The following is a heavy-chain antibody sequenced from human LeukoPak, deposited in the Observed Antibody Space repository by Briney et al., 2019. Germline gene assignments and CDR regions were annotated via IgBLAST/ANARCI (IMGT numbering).Heavy chain of an antibody. CDR1: GFTFRSYA. D-gene: IGHD6-13*01. Sequence: GGSLRLSCAASGFTFRSYAMHWVRQAPGKGLEWVAVISYDGSNKYYADSVKGRFTISRDNSKNSLYLQMNSLRAEDTAVYYCAKGLAYSSSWYNYYYYGMDVWGQGTTVTVSS. J-gene: IGHJ6*02. CDR2: ISYDGSNK. CDR3: AKGLAYSSSWYNYYYYGMDV. V-gene: IGHV3-30*04.